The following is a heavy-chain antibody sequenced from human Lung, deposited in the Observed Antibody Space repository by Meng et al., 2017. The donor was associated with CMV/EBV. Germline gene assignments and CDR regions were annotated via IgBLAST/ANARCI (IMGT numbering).Heavy chain of an antibody. CDR1: GFKFSNYP. CDR2: ISFDGSNK. J-gene: IGHJ6*01. Sequence: SXKISXAASGFKFSNYPVHWVRQAPGKGLEWVAVISFDGSNKFYAESVKGRFTISRDNSKNTLYLQMNSLRAEDTALYYCARDLKAAVTSYYYHYGLDVWGQGNXVTGAS. D-gene: IGHD6-13*01. V-gene: IGHV3-30-3*01. CDR3: ARDLKAAVTSYYYHYGLDV.